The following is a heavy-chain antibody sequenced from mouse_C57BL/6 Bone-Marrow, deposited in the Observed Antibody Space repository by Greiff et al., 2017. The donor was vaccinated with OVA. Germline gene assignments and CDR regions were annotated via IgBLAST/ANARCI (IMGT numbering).Heavy chain of an antibody. CDR2: ISYDGSN. D-gene: IGHD1-1*01. Sequence: EVKLQESGPGLVKPSQSLSLTCSVTGYSITSGYYWNWIRQFPGNKLEWMGYISYDGSNNYNPSLKNRISITRDTSKNQFFLKLNSVTTEDTATYYCARDTGLYAMDYWGQGTSVTVSS. CDR3: ARDTGLYAMDY. J-gene: IGHJ4*01. CDR1: GYSITSGYY. V-gene: IGHV3-6*01.